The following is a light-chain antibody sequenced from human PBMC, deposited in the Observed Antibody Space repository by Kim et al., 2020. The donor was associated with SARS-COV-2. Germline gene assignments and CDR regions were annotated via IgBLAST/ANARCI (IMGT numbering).Light chain of an antibody. CDR1: QSIGSW. V-gene: IGKV1-5*01. Sequence: DIQMTQSPSTLSASVGDRVTITCRASQSIGSWLAWYQQKPGKAPNLLIYDASSLESGVPSRFSGSGSGTEFTLTISSLQPDDFATYYCQQYNSYSYSFGQGTKLEIK. CDR2: DAS. CDR3: QQYNSYSYS. J-gene: IGKJ2*01.